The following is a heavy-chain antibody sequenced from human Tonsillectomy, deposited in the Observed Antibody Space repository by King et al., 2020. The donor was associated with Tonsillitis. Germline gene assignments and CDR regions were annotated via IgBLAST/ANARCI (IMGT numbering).Heavy chain of an antibody. D-gene: IGHD6-19*01. V-gene: IGHV1-2*02. CDR3: ARVYSGWTRRDAFDI. J-gene: IGHJ3*02. CDR2: INPNSGGT. Sequence: VQLVQSGAEVKKPGASVKVSCKASGYTFTGYYMHWVRQAPGQGLEWMGWINPNSGGTNYAQKFQGRVTMTRDTSISTAYMELSRLRSDDTAVYYCARVYSGWTRRDAFDIWGQGTMVTVSS. CDR1: GYTFTGYY.